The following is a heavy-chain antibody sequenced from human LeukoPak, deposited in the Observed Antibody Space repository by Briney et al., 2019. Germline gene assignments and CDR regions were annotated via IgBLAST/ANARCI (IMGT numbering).Heavy chain of an antibody. D-gene: IGHD6-19*01. CDR2: IYYSGST. CDR3: ARHASSGWYGVRY. Sequence: SETLSLTCTVSGGSISSYYWSWIRQPPGKGLEWIGYIYYSGSTNYNPSLKSRVTISVDTSKNQFSLKLSSVTAADTAVYYCARHASSGWYGVRYWGQGTLVTVSS. V-gene: IGHV4-59*08. CDR1: GGSISSYY. J-gene: IGHJ4*02.